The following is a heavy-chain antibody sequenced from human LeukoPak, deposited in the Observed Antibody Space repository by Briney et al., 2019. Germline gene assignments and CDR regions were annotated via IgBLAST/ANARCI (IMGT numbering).Heavy chain of an antibody. Sequence: PGGSLRLSCAASGFTFSSYAMSWVRQAPGKGLEWVSAISGSGGSTYYADSVKGRFTISRDNSKNTLYLQMNSLRAEDTAVYYCTTGDSXGXXXXXPXXDYWGXGTLVTX. D-gene: IGHD3-22*01. CDR2: ISGSGGST. CDR1: GFTFSSYA. CDR3: TTGDSXGXXXXXPXXDY. V-gene: IGHV3-23*01. J-gene: IGHJ4*01.